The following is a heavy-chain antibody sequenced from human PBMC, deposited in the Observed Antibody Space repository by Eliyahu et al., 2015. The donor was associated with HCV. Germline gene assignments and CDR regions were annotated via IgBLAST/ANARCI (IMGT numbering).Heavy chain of an antibody. CDR2: ISWNSGSI. V-gene: IGHV3-9*01. J-gene: IGHJ4*02. Sequence: EVQLVESGGGLVQPGRSLRLSCAAXGFTFXDSXMXXXXQAPGKGLEWVSGISWNSGSIGYADSVKGRFTISRDNAKNSLYLQMNSLRAEDTAXYYCAKSPFYYYDSSGRSIYFDYWGQGTLVTVSS. CDR1: GFTFXDSX. D-gene: IGHD3-22*01. CDR3: AKSPFYYYDSSGRSIYFDY.